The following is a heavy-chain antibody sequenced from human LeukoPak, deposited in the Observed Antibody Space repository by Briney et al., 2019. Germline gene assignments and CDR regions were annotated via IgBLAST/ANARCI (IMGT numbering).Heavy chain of an antibody. D-gene: IGHD4-17*01. Sequence: TGGSLRLSCAASGFTVSNNYMSWVRQAPGKGLEWVSVIDSGSRTYYADSVKGRFTTSRDNSKNTLYLQMNSLRAEDTAVYYCARLTVTYYFDYWGQGTLVTVSS. V-gene: IGHV3-53*01. CDR3: ARLTVTYYFDY. CDR1: GFTVSNNY. J-gene: IGHJ4*02. CDR2: IDSGSRT.